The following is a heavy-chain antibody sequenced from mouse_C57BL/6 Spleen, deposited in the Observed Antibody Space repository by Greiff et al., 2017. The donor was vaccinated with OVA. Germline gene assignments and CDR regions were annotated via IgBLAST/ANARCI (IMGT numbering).Heavy chain of an antibody. CDR1: GYAFSSSW. CDR2: IYPGDGDT. D-gene: IGHD1-1*01. CDR3: VRGGRGVVSHWDIDV. J-gene: IGHJ1*01. Sequence: QVQLQQSGPELVKPGASVKISCKASGYAFSSSWMNWVKQRPGKGLEWIGRIYPGDGDTNYNGKFKGKATLTADKSPSAAYMQLSSLTSEDSAVYFCVRGGRGVVSHWDIDVWGAVTTRTVSS. V-gene: IGHV1-82*01.